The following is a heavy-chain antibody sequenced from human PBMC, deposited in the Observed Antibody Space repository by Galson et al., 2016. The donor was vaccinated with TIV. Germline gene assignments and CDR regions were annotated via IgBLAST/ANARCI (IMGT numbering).Heavy chain of an antibody. J-gene: IGHJ6*02. CDR3: ARDRILDATYYYYYYGMDV. D-gene: IGHD1-1*01. Sequence: SLRLSCAASGLSVSINYMTWVRQAPGKGLEWVSVISDGGNTYYSDSVGGRFTVSRDNSKNTLYLQMNNLRVEDTAVYYCARDRILDATYYYYYYGMDVWGQGTAVTVSS. V-gene: IGHV3-66*02. CDR2: ISDGGNT. CDR1: GLSVSINY.